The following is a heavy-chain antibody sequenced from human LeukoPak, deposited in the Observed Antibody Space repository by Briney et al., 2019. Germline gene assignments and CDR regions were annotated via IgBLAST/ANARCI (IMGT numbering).Heavy chain of an antibody. CDR1: GGSFSGYY. V-gene: IGHV4-34*01. CDR2: INHSGST. CDR3: ARGRSSGRSPPGGY. D-gene: IGHD6-19*01. J-gene: IGHJ4*02. Sequence: NASETLSLTCAVYGGSFSGYYWSWIRQPPGKGLEWIGEINHSGSTNYNPSLKSRVTISVDTSKNQFSLKLSSVTAADTAVYYCARGRSSGRSPPGGYWGQGTLVTVSS.